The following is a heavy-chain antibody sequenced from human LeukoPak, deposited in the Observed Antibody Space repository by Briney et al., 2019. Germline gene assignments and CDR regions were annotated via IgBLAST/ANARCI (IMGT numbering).Heavy chain of an antibody. Sequence: PGGSLRLSCAASGFTVSSNYMSWVRQAPGKGLEWVGRIKSKTDGGTTDYAAPVKGRFTISRDDSKNTLYLQMNSLKTEDTAVYYCTTDPYYYDSSGYYPFDYWGQGTLVTVSS. CDR3: TTDPYYYDSSGYYPFDY. J-gene: IGHJ4*02. V-gene: IGHV3-15*01. CDR1: GFTVSSNY. CDR2: IKSKTDGGTT. D-gene: IGHD3-22*01.